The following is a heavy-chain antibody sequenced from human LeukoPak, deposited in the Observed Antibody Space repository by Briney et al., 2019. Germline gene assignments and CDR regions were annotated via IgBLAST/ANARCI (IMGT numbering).Heavy chain of an antibody. D-gene: IGHD2-15*01. CDR1: GGSISSHY. CDR2: IYYSGST. J-gene: IGHJ4*02. CDR3: ARGLPGYCSGGSCHLPGY. Sequence: SETLSLTCTVSGGSISSHYWSWIRQPPGKGLEWIGYIYYSGSTNYNPSLKSRVTISVDTPKNQFSLKLSSVTAADTAVYYCARGLPGYCSGGSCHLPGYWGQGTLVTASS. V-gene: IGHV4-59*11.